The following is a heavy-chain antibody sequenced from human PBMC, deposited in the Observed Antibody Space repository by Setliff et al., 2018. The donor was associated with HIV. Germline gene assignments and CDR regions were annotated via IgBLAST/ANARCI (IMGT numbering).Heavy chain of an antibody. J-gene: IGHJ4*02. Sequence: SETLSLTCAVYGGSLNDYYWSWIRLPPGKGLEWIGEINHSGSTNYNPSLKSRVTISVDTPKNQFSLKLTSVTAADTAVYYCASHIAVGPLGYFDYWGQGTPVTVSS. CDR2: INHSGST. CDR1: GGSLNDYY. CDR3: ASHIAVGPLGYFDY. V-gene: IGHV4-34*01. D-gene: IGHD6-19*01.